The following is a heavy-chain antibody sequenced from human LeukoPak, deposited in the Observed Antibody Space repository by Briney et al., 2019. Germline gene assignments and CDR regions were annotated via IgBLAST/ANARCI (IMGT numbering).Heavy chain of an antibody. CDR2: IYHSGST. CDR1: GGSISGGGYS. CDR3: ARAIFEYGMDV. D-gene: IGHD3-3*01. J-gene: IGHJ6*02. Sequence: PSQSLSLTCAVSGGSISGGGYSWSWIRQPPGKGLEWIGYIYHSGSTYYNSSLKSRVTISVDRSKNQFSLKLSSVTAADTAVYYCARAIFEYGMDVWGQGTTVTVSS. V-gene: IGHV4-30-2*01.